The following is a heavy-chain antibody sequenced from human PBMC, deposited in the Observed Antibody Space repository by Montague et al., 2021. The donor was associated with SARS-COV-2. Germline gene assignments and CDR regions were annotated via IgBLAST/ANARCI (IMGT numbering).Heavy chain of an antibody. V-gene: IGHV3-30*04. Sequence: SLRLSCAASRLPFNGYAMHWVRQAPGKGLEWLTFISHDESNHRYADSVKGRFTISRDNSKNTLHLQMDSLRPEDTAVYYCAREGYRSRSFYIDYWGQRTLVTVSS. J-gene: IGHJ4*01. CDR2: ISHDESNH. CDR1: RLPFNGYA. CDR3: AREGYRSRSFYIDY. D-gene: IGHD3-16*02.